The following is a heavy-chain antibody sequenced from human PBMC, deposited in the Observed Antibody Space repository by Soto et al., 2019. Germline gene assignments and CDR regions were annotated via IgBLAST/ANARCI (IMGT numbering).Heavy chain of an antibody. CDR2: ISSSSSYI. J-gene: IGHJ4*02. CDR3: ARESQYGEPFDY. V-gene: IGHV3-21*01. D-gene: IGHD2-2*01. CDR1: GFTFSSYS. Sequence: EVQLVESGGGLVKPGGSLRLSCAASGFTFSSYSMNWVRQAPGKGLEWVSSISSSSSYIYYADSVKGRFTISRDNAKNSLYLQMNSLRAEDTAVYYCARESQYGEPFDYWGQGTLVTVSS.